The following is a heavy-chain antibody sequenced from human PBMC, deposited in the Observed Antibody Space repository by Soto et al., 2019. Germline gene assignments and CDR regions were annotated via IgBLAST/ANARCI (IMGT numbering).Heavy chain of an antibody. Sequence: GGSLRLSCAASGFTFSSNYMSWVRQAPGKGLEWVSVIYSGGSTYYADSVKGRFTISRDNSKNTLYLQMNSLRAEDTAVYYCAREGVTTAYYYYYMDVWGKGTTVTVSS. D-gene: IGHD4-17*01. CDR3: AREGVTTAYYYYYMDV. CDR2: IYSGGST. CDR1: GFTFSSNY. J-gene: IGHJ6*03. V-gene: IGHV3-66*01.